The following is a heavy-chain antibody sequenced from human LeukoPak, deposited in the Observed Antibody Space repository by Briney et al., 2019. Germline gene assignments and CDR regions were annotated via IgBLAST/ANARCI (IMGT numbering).Heavy chain of an antibody. V-gene: IGHV1-8*01. CDR1: GYTFTSYD. CDR3: ARVGAAEGYYYYGMDV. Sequence: ASVKVSCKASGYTFTSYDINWVRQATGQGLEWMGWMNPNSGNTGYAQKFQGRVTMTRNTSISTAYMELSSLRSEDMAVYYCARVGAAEGYYYYGMDVWGQGTTVTVSS. D-gene: IGHD2-15*01. J-gene: IGHJ6*02. CDR2: MNPNSGNT.